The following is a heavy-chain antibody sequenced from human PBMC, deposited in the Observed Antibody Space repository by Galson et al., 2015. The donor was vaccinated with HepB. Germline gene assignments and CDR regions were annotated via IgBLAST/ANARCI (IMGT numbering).Heavy chain of an antibody. V-gene: IGHV3-74*01. Sequence: SLRFSCAASGFTFSDYWMHWVRQAPGKGLLWVSYISADGTRTKYADSVKGRFTISRDNAKNTVYPQMNSLRAEDTAVYYCAREFAFGCGSYSNWGQGSLVTVSS. CDR3: AREFAFGCGSYSN. D-gene: IGHD6-19*01. CDR2: ISADGTRT. CDR1: GFTFSDYW. J-gene: IGHJ4*02.